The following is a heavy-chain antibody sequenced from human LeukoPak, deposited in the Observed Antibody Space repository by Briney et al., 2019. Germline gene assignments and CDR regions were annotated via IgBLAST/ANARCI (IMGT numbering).Heavy chain of an antibody. V-gene: IGHV4-59*12. CDR3: ARRGWLRNYWFDP. CDR2: IYYSGST. CDR1: GGSISSYY. J-gene: IGHJ5*02. Sequence: SETLSLTCTVSGGSISSYYWSWIRQPPGKGLEWIGYIYYSGSTNYNPSLKSRVTISVDTSKNQFSLKLSSVTAADTAVYYCARRGWLRNYWFDPWGQGTLVTVSS. D-gene: IGHD5-12*01.